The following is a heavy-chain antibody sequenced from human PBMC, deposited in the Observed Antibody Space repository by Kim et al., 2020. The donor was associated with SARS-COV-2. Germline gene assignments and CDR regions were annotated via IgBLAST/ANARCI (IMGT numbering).Heavy chain of an antibody. CDR2: ISYDGSRR. CDR1: GFTFSTYA. Sequence: GGSLRLSCTASGFTFSTYAMYWVRQAPGKGLEWVAFISYDGSRRYYADSVKGRFTISRDDSYNTLFLQMNSLKVEDTALYYCAKDRSSTWSLDYWGQGTLVTVSS. D-gene: IGHD6-13*01. CDR3: AKDRSSTWSLDY. V-gene: IGHV3-30*18. J-gene: IGHJ4*02.